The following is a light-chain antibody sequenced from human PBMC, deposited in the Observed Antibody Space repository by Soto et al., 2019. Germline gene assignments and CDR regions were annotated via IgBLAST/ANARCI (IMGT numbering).Light chain of an antibody. Sequence: EIVMTQSPVTLSESPGERVTLSCRVSQSISSNLAWYQQKPGQAPRLLIYGASTRATGIPVRFSGSGSGTEFTLTISSLQSEDFAVYYCQQYNNWPSWTFGQGTKVDIK. CDR2: GAS. CDR1: QSISSN. J-gene: IGKJ1*01. CDR3: QQYNNWPSWT. V-gene: IGKV3-15*01.